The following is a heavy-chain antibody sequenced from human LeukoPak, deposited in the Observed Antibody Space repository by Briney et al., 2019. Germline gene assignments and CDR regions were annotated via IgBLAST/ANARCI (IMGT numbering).Heavy chain of an antibody. CDR1: GFTVSSEW. J-gene: IGHJ3*02. Sequence: GGSLRLSCAASGFTVSSEWMSWARQAPGKGLEWVANIKQDGSEKYYVDSVKGRFNISRDNAKNSLYLKMNSLRAEDTAVYYCARDAVVPAAHDAFDIWGQGTMVTVSS. CDR3: ARDAVVPAAHDAFDI. CDR2: IKQDGSEK. D-gene: IGHD2-2*01. V-gene: IGHV3-7*01.